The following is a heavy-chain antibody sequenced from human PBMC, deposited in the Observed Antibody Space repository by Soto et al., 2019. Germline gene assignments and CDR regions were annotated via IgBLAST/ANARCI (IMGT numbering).Heavy chain of an antibody. V-gene: IGHV4-39*01. CDR2: IYYSGST. Sequence: SETLSLTCTVSGGSISSSSYYWGWIRQPPGKGLEWIGSIYYSGSTYYNPSLKSRVTISVDTSKNQFSLKLSSVTAADTAVYYCARLDYDILTGYSGVDYWGQGTLVTVSS. CDR3: ARLDYDILTGYSGVDY. J-gene: IGHJ4*02. CDR1: GGSISSSSYY. D-gene: IGHD3-9*01.